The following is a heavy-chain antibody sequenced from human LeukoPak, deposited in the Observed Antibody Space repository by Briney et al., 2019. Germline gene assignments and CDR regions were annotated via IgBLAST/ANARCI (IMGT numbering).Heavy chain of an antibody. CDR1: GGSISSYY. CDR3: ARQSGNGYSGYDFQAFDI. Sequence: SSETLPLTCTVSGGSISSYYWSWIRQPPGKGLEWIGYIYYSGSTNYNPSLKSRVTISVDTSRNQFSLKLSSVTAADTAVYYCARQSGNGYSGYDFQAFDIWGQGTMVTVSS. J-gene: IGHJ3*02. D-gene: IGHD5-12*01. V-gene: IGHV4-59*08. CDR2: IYYSGST.